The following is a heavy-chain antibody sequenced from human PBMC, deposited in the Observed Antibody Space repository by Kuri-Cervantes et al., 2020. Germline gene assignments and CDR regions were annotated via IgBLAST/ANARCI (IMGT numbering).Heavy chain of an antibody. CDR2: IWYDGSNK. J-gene: IGHJ4*02. Sequence: GESLKISCAASGFTVSTYWMHWVRQAPGKGLEWVAVIWYDGSNKYYADSVKGRFTISRDNSKNTLYLQMNSLRAEDTAVYYCARDQARYSAAGTNGFDYWGQGTLVTVSS. CDR3: ARDQARYSAAGTNGFDY. V-gene: IGHV3-33*08. CDR1: GFTVSTYW. D-gene: IGHD6-13*01.